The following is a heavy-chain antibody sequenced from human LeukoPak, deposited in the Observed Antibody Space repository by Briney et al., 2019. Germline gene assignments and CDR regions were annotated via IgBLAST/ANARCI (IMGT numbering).Heavy chain of an antibody. Sequence: SETLSLTCAVYGGSFTGYYWSWIRQPPGKGLEWIGEINHSGGTNYNPSLKSRVTISVDTSKNQFSLKLSSVSAADTAVYYCARGLPYSLAVVPAAARRAYYFDYWGQGTLVTVSS. J-gene: IGHJ4*02. CDR3: ARGLPYSLAVVPAAARRAYYFDY. D-gene: IGHD2-2*01. CDR1: GGSFTGYY. V-gene: IGHV4-34*01. CDR2: INHSGGT.